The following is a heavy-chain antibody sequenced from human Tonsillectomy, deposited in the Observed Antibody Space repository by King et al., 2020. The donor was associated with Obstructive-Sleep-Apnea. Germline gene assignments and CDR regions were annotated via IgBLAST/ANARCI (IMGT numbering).Heavy chain of an antibody. D-gene: IGHD3-10*01. CDR1: GGSINSGYYY. J-gene: IGHJ4*02. Sequence: VQLQESGPGLVKPSQTLSLTCTVSGGSINSGYYYWSWIRQHPEKGLEWIWDIYYSGSTYYNPSLKSRVTISVDTSKNQFSLKLTSVTAADTAVYYCARGARRRGDYWGQGTLVTVSS. V-gene: IGHV4-31*03. CDR3: ARGARRRGDY. CDR2: IYYSGST.